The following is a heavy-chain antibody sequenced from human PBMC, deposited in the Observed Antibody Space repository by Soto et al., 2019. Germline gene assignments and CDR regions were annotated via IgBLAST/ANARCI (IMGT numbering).Heavy chain of an antibody. D-gene: IGHD3-10*01. J-gene: IGHJ4*02. CDR3: ARKQAGYFYGIDY. Sequence: PSETLSLTCTVSGGSVSSGFYYWSWIRQPPGKGLAWLGYIYDSGSTFYNPSLNSRITLSVDTSKNQFSLKLSSVTVADTAVYFCARKQAGYFYGIDYWGQGTLVTVSS. CDR2: IYDSGST. V-gene: IGHV4-31*03. CDR1: GGSVSSGFYY.